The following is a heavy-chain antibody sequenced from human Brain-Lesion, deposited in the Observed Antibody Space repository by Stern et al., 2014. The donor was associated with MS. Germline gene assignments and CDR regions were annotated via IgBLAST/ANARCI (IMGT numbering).Heavy chain of an antibody. V-gene: IGHV3-74*02. CDR2: VNKDGRRT. CDR1: GFTFSTYW. J-gene: IGHJ5*01. D-gene: IGHD3-10*01. Sequence: VQLVQSGGGFVQPGGSLRLSCAASGFTFSTYWMHWVRQAPGKGLVWVSRVNKDGRRTSYADSVKGRFTMSRDNAKNTLYLQMNSLRVEDTAIYYCARGERWFDSWGQGTLVTVSS. CDR3: ARGERWFDS.